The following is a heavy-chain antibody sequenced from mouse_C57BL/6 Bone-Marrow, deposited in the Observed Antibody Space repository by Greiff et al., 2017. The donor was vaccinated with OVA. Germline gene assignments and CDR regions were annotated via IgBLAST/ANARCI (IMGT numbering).Heavy chain of an antibody. V-gene: IGHV1-76*01. Sequence: QVHVKQSGAELVRPGASVKLSCKASGYTFTDYYINWVKQRPGQGLEWIARIYPGSGNTYYNEKFKGKATLTAEKSSSTAYMQLSSLTSEDSAVYFCAREIYYDYEDYFDYWGQGTTLTVSS. D-gene: IGHD2-4*01. CDR3: AREIYYDYEDYFDY. CDR1: GYTFTDYY. J-gene: IGHJ2*01. CDR2: IYPGSGNT.